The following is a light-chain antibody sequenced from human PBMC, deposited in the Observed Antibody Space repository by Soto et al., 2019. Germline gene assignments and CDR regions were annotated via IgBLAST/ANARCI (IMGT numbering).Light chain of an antibody. V-gene: IGLV1-44*01. J-gene: IGLJ3*02. Sequence: QSVLTQPPSASGTPGQRVTISCSGSSSNIGSNTVNWYQQLPGTAPKLLIYSNNQRPSGVPDRSSGSKSGTSASLAISGLHSEDEADYYCAAWDGSLNGWVFGGGTKLTVL. CDR2: SNN. CDR1: SSNIGSNT. CDR3: AAWDGSLNGWV.